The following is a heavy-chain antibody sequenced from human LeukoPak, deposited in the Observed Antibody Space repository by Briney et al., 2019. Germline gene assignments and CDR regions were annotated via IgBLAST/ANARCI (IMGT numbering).Heavy chain of an antibody. Sequence: ASVKVSCKASGYTFTDYCMHWVRQAPGQGLEWMGWINPNSGGTKYSQEFQGRVTITRDTSASTAYMELSSLRSEDMAVYYCARGRETYYYGSGSYFPDYWGQGTLVTVSS. J-gene: IGHJ4*02. CDR2: INPNSGGT. D-gene: IGHD3-10*01. CDR1: GYTFTDYC. V-gene: IGHV1-2*02. CDR3: ARGRETYYYGSGSYFPDY.